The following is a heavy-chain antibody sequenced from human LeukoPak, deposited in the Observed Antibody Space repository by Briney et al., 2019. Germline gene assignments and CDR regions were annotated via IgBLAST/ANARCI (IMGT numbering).Heavy chain of an antibody. Sequence: PSETLSLTCAVYGGSFSGYYWSWIRQPPGKGLEWIGEINHSGSTNYNPSLKSRVTISVDTSKNQFSLKLSSVTAADTAVYYCARGSARYYYDSSGYCFDYWGQGTLVTVSS. D-gene: IGHD3-22*01. CDR2: INHSGST. CDR1: GGSFSGYY. V-gene: IGHV4-34*01. CDR3: ARGSARYYYDSSGYCFDY. J-gene: IGHJ4*02.